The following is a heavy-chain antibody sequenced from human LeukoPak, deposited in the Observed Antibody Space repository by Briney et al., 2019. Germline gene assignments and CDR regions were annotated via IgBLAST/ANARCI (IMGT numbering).Heavy chain of an antibody. CDR2: IYHSGST. D-gene: IGHD3-3*01. CDR1: GGSISSYY. V-gene: IGHV4-59*01. J-gene: IGHJ4*02. Sequence: SETLSLTCTVSGGSISSYYWSWIRQPPGKGLEWIGYIYHSGSTNYNPSLKSRVTISVDTSKNQFSLKLSSVTAADTAVYYCARVRKGGGVVMGHYFDYWGQGTLVTVSS. CDR3: ARVRKGGGVVMGHYFDY.